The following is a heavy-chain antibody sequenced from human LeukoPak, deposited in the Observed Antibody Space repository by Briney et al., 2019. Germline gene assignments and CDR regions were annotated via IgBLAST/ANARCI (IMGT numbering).Heavy chain of an antibody. CDR1: GGSFSGYY. CDR3: AGGLGDIAAAGTLPFDY. Sequence: SETLSLTCAVYGGSFSGYYWSWIRQPPGKGLEWIGEINHSGSTNYNPSLKSRVTISVDTSKNQFSLKLSSVTAADTAVYYCAGGLGDIAAAGTLPFDYGGQEPWSPSPQ. V-gene: IGHV4-34*01. D-gene: IGHD6-13*01. CDR2: INHSGST. J-gene: IGHJ4*01.